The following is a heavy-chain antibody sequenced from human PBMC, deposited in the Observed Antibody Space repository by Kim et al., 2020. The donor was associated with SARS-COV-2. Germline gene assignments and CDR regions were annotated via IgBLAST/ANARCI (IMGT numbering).Heavy chain of an antibody. CDR3: ARALKYCTGNGCRFALDI. D-gene: IGHD2-8*02. J-gene: IGHJ3*02. CDR2: INEDGSEK. Sequence: GGSLRLSCAASGFTFSTYWMMWVRQAPGKGLEWVAYINEDGSEKAHVGSVKGRFTVSRDNAKDSLHLQMNSLRAEDTAVFYCARALKYCTGNGCRFALDIWGQGTMVTVSS. V-gene: IGHV3-7*01. CDR1: GFTFSTYW.